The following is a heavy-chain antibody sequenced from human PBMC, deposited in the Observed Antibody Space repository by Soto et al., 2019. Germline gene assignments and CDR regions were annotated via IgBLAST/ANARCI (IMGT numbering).Heavy chain of an antibody. Sequence: GGSLRLSCAASGFTFSSYSMNWVRQAPGKGLEWVSSISSSSSYIYYADSVKGRFTISRDNAKNSLYLQMNSLRAEDTAVYYCAARGYRYVTYGMDVWGQGTTVTVSS. D-gene: IGHD5-18*01. CDR2: ISSSSSYI. V-gene: IGHV3-21*01. J-gene: IGHJ6*02. CDR3: AARGYRYVTYGMDV. CDR1: GFTFSSYS.